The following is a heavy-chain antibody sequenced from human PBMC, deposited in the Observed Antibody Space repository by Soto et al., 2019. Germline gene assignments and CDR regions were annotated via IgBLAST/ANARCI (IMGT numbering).Heavy chain of an antibody. CDR2: IFPQDLTT. Sequence: ASVKVSCKASGYGFNNYAITWVRQAPGQGLEWVGWIFPQDLTTKNAQRLHDRVSMTTDTSTNTAYLELRSLRSDDTAVYYCARGAASGYSYFHYMDVWGKGTTVTVSS. V-gene: IGHV1-18*01. D-gene: IGHD6-25*01. J-gene: IGHJ6*03. CDR1: GYGFNNYA. CDR3: ARGAASGYSYFHYMDV.